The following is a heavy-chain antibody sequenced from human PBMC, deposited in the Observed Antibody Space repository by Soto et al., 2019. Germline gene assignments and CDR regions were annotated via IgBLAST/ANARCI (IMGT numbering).Heavy chain of an antibody. V-gene: IGHV6-1*01. CDR3: VSEFPYYVSSDSYLDY. D-gene: IGHD3-16*01. Sequence: PSQTLSLTCAISGDSASGNSAAWNWIRQSPSRGLEWLGRTYYRSRWYNDYAVSVKSRITVTPDTSKNQFSLHLNSVTPEDTAVYYCVSEFPYYVSSDSYLDYWGQGALVTVSS. J-gene: IGHJ4*02. CDR1: GDSASGNSAA. CDR2: TYYRSRWYN.